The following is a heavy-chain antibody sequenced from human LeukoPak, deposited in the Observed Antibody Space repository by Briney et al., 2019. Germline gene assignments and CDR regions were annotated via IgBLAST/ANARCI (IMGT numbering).Heavy chain of an antibody. Sequence: ASVKVSRKASGYTFTSYGISWVRQAPGQGLEWMGWISAYNGNTNYTQKLQGRVTMTTDTSTSTAYMELRSLRSDDTAVYYCVILRLSAGIDYWGQGTLVTVSS. CDR2: ISAYNGNT. CDR3: VILRLSAGIDY. CDR1: GYTFTSYG. J-gene: IGHJ4*02. D-gene: IGHD3-3*01. V-gene: IGHV1-18*01.